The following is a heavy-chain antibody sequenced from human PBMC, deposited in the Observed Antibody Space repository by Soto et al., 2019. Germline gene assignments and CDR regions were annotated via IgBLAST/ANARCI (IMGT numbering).Heavy chain of an antibody. CDR3: AKGTTYYCDSSGTAFDI. J-gene: IGHJ3*02. V-gene: IGHV3-23*01. D-gene: IGHD3-22*01. CDR2: ISGSGGST. Sequence: GGSLRLSCAASGFTYSNYAMNWVRQAPAQGLEWVSDISGSGGSTYYADSVKGRFTISRDNSKNTLYLQMNSLRAEDTAVYYCAKGTTYYCDSSGTAFDIWGQGTMVTVSS. CDR1: GFTYSNYA.